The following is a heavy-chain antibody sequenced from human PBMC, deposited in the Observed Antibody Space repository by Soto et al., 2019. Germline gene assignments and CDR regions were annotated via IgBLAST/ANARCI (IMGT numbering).Heavy chain of an antibody. CDR3: ARASKPLYYDILTGYYRGKDYYYGMDV. D-gene: IGHD3-9*01. CDR2: INSDGSST. V-gene: IGHV3-74*01. J-gene: IGHJ6*02. Sequence: GGSLRLSCAASGFTFSSYWMHWVRQAPGKGLVWVSRINSDGSSTTYADSVRGRFTISRDNAKNTLYLQMNGLRAEDTAVYYCARASKPLYYDILTGYYRGKDYYYGMDVWGQGTTVTVSS. CDR1: GFTFSSYW.